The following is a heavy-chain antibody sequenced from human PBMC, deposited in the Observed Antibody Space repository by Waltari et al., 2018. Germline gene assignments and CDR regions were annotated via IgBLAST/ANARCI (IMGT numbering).Heavy chain of an antibody. J-gene: IGHJ4*02. CDR2: IKQDGSDT. D-gene: IGHD1-26*01. V-gene: IGHV3-7*04. CDR3: ARDWEGDRPNFDY. Sequence: VKLVESGGGLVQPGGSLRLSCVAYGFTFNNFWMGWVGQAPGKGLEWVTDIKQDGSDTYYADSVKGRFTVSRDNAKNSLYLQMNSLRVEDTAVYYCARDWEGDRPNFDYWGQGTLVTVSS. CDR1: GFTFNNFW.